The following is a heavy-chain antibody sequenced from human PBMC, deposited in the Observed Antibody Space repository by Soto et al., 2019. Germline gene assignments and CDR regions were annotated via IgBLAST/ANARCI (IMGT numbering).Heavy chain of an antibody. CDR3: AREGITMIDNWFDP. Sequence: SETLSLTCTFSGGSISSGDYYWSWIRQPPGKGLEWIGYIYYSGSTYYNPSLKSRVTISVDTSKNQFSLKLSSVTAADTAVYYCAREGITMIDNWFDPWGQGTLVTVSS. J-gene: IGHJ5*02. V-gene: IGHV4-30-4*01. CDR2: IYYSGST. CDR1: GGSISSGDYY. D-gene: IGHD3-22*01.